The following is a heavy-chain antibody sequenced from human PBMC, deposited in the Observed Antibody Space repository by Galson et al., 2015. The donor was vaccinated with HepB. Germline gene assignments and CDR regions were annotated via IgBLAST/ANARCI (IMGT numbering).Heavy chain of an antibody. D-gene: IGHD6-13*01. V-gene: IGHV3-73*01. CDR3: TRLGDFSGYSSR. Sequence: SLRLSCAASGFTFSGSAIHWVHQASGKGPEWVGRIRSKANNYATSYVPSLKGRFTISRDDSKNMAYLHMKSLKTEDTAVYYCTRLGDFSGYSSRWGQGTLVTVSS. J-gene: IGHJ4*02. CDR1: GFTFSGSA. CDR2: IRSKANNYAT.